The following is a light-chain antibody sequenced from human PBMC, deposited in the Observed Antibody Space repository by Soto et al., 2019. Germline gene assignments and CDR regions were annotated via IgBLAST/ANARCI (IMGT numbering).Light chain of an antibody. Sequence: DVVMTQSPLSLSVPLGQPASISCRSSESRVFRDGDTYLHWLQQRPGQSPRRLIYKVSNRESVVPERLSGSELGPDVTRKIRRVEAEDVGVYYCMRAVQWPWTFGQGTNV. CDR3: MRAVQWPWT. V-gene: IGKV2-30*01. CDR2: KVS. CDR1: ESRVFRDGDTY. J-gene: IGKJ1*01.